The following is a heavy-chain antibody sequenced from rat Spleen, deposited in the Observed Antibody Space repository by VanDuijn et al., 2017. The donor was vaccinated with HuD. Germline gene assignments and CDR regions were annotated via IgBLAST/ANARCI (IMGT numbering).Heavy chain of an antibody. V-gene: IGHV5-31*01. J-gene: IGHJ4*01. CDR2: ITNTGGST. Sequence: EVQLVESGGGLVQPGRSLKLSCVASGFTFNNYWMTWIRQAPGKGLEWVASITNTGGSTYYPDSVKGRFTISRDNAKNTIYLQMNILRSEATATYYCTRDRSIIRGYYYVMDAWGQGASVPVSS. CDR3: TRDRSIIRGYYYVMDA. D-gene: IGHD4-3*01. CDR1: GFTFNNYW.